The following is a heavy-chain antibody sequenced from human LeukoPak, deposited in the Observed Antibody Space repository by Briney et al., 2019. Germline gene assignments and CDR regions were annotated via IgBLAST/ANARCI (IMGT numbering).Heavy chain of an antibody. D-gene: IGHD1-7*01. Sequence: GASVKVSCKASGYTFTGYYMHWVRQAPVQGLEWMGIINPSGGSATYAQKFQGRVTMTREMSTSTVYMELSSLKSEDTAVYYCARGTIEGFDPWGQGTLVTVSS. J-gene: IGHJ5*02. CDR2: INPSGGSA. V-gene: IGHV1-46*01. CDR3: ARGTIEGFDP. CDR1: GYTFTGYY.